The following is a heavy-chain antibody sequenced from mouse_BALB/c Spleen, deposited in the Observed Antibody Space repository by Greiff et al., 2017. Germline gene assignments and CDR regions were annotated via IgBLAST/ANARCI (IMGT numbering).Heavy chain of an antibody. CDR3: ARSITTATGAY. Sequence: EVQVVESGGGLVKPGGSLKLSCAASGFTFSSYTMSWVRQTPEKRLEWVATISSGGGNTYYPDSVKGRFTISRDNAKNNLYLQMSSLRSEDTALYYCARSITTATGAYWGQGTLVTVSA. D-gene: IGHD1-2*01. CDR2: ISSGGGNT. J-gene: IGHJ3*01. V-gene: IGHV5-9*03. CDR1: GFTFSSYT.